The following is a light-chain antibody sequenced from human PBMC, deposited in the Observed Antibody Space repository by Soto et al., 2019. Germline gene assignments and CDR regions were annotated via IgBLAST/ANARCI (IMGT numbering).Light chain of an antibody. J-gene: IGLJ3*02. CDR1: SSDVGAYNY. Sequence: QSVLTQPASVSGSPGQSITISCTGTSSDVGAYNYVSWYRQHPGEAPKLMIHEVSNRPSGVSNRFSGSKSGNTASLTISGLQAEDEADYYCSSYTTSSTLVFGGGTKLTVL. CDR2: EVS. V-gene: IGLV2-14*01. CDR3: SSYTTSSTLV.